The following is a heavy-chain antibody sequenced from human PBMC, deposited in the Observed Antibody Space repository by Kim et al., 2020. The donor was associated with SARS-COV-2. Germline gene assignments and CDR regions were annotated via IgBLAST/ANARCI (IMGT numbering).Heavy chain of an antibody. CDR2: IIPIFGTA. D-gene: IGHD3-9*01. Sequence: SVKVSCKASGGTFSSYAISWVRQAPGQGLEWMGGIIPIFGTANYAQKFQGRVTITADESTSTAYMELSSLRSEDTAVYYRARARFDYDILTGYYPNGAFDIWGQGTMVTVSS. CDR1: GGTFSSYA. V-gene: IGHV1-69*13. J-gene: IGHJ3*02. CDR3: ARARFDYDILTGYYPNGAFDI.